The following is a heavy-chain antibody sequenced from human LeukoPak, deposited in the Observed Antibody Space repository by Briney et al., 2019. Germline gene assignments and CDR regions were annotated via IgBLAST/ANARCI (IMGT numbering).Heavy chain of an antibody. Sequence: PGRSLRLSCAASGFTFSSYGMHWVRQAPGKGLEWVAVISFDGSNKYYADSVKGRFTISRDNSKNTLYLQMNSLRAEDTAVYYCAWGPKYYDFWSGYSPLSYWGQGTLVTVSS. D-gene: IGHD3-3*01. CDR2: ISFDGSNK. V-gene: IGHV3-30*03. CDR3: AWGPKYYDFWSGYSPLSY. CDR1: GFTFSSYG. J-gene: IGHJ4*02.